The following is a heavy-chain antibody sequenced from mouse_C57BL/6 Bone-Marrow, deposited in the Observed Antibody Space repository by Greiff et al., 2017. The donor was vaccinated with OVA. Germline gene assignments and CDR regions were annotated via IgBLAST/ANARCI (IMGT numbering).Heavy chain of an antibody. CDR2: INPYNGGT. CDR1: GYSFTGYY. CDR3: ASGYYSNYVWVWFAY. J-gene: IGHJ3*01. V-gene: IGHV1-19*01. D-gene: IGHD2-5*01. Sequence: VQLQQDGPELVKPGASVKISCKASGYSFTGYYMNWVKQSPEKSLEWIGVINPYNGGTSYNQKFKGKATLTVDKSSSTAYMELNSLTSEDSAVYYCASGYYSNYVWVWFAYWGQGTLVTVSA.